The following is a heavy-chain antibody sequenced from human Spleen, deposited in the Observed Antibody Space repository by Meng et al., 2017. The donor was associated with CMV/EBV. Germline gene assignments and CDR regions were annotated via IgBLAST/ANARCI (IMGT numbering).Heavy chain of an antibody. J-gene: IGHJ4*02. Sequence: GESLKISCTASGFTFGDYAMSWVRQAPGKGMEWVGFIRSKAYGGTTEYAASVKGRFTSSRDDSKSIAYLQMNRLKTENTAVYYCYRGVAELDYWGQGTLVTVSS. CDR3: YRGVAELDY. D-gene: IGHD1-26*01. V-gene: IGHV3-49*04. CDR1: GFTFGDYA. CDR2: IRSKAYGGTT.